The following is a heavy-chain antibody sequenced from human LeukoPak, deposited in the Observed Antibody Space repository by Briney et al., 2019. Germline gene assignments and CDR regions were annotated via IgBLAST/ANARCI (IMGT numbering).Heavy chain of an antibody. J-gene: IGHJ6*03. CDR3: AKYITVTTNSCYYYMDV. D-gene: IGHD4-11*01. V-gene: IGHV3-23*01. CDR2: ISGSGGST. Sequence: GGSLSLSCAASGFTFSSYAVSWVRQAPGKGLEWVSAISGSGGSTYYADSVKGRFTISRDNSKNTLHLQMTSLRAEDTAVYYCAKYITVTTNSCYYYMDVWGKGTTVTVSS. CDR1: GFTFSSYA.